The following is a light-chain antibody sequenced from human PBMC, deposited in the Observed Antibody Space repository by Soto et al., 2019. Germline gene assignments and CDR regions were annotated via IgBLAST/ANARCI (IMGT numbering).Light chain of an antibody. CDR3: CSYAGSYRWV. CDR2: DVS. V-gene: IGLV2-11*01. CDR1: SSDVGGYNY. Sequence: QSALTQPRSVSGSPGQSVTISCTGTSSDVGGYNYVSWYQQHPGKAPKLMIYDVSKRPSGVPDRFSGSKSGNTASLTISGLQAEDEADYDCCSYAGSYRWVFGGGTQLTVL. J-gene: IGLJ3*02.